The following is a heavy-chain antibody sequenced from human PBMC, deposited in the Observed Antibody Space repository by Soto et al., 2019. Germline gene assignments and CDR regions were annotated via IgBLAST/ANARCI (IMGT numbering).Heavy chain of an antibody. J-gene: IGHJ5*02. CDR3: ARDFSLGVTTLFGWFDP. Sequence: ASVKVSCKASGYTCTSYYMHWVRQAPGQGLEWMGIINPSGGSTSYAQKFQGRVTMTRDTSTSTVYMELSSLRSEDTAVYYCARDFSLGVTTLFGWFDPWDQGTLVTVSS. D-gene: IGHD4-17*01. CDR2: INPSGGST. CDR1: GYTCTSYY. V-gene: IGHV1-46*01.